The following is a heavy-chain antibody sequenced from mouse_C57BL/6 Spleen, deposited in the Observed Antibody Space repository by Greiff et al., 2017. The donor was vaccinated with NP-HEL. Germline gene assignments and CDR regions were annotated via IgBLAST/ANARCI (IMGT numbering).Heavy chain of an antibody. CDR2: ISYDGSN. CDR1: GYSITSGYY. V-gene: IGHV3-6*01. Sequence: EVKLQESGPGLVKPSQSLSLTCSVTGYSITSGYYWNWIRQFPGNKLEWMGYISYDGSNNYNPSLKNRISITRDTSKNQFFLKLNSVTTEDTATYDCARAPIRGWYFDVWGTGTTVTVSS. CDR3: ARAPIRGWYFDV. J-gene: IGHJ1*03.